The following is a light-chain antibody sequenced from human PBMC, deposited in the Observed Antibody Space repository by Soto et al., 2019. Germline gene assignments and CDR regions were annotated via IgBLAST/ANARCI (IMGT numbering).Light chain of an antibody. Sequence: MPITHSPSSLAASTLYRVTFTCRASQGISSYLAWYQQKPGKAPKLLIYAASTLQSGVPSRFSGSGSGTDFTLTISCLQSEDFATYYCQQYYGYPFTFGGGTKVDIK. CDR1: QGISSY. J-gene: IGKJ4*01. V-gene: IGKV1-8*01. CDR2: AAS. CDR3: QQYYGYPFT.